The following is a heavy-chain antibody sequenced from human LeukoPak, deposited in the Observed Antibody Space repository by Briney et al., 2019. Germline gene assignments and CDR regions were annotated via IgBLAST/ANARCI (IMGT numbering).Heavy chain of an antibody. CDR1: GYTFTGYS. D-gene: IGHD1-26*01. CDR3: ARGPRRSRELLPRY. J-gene: IGHJ4*02. Sequence: ASVKVSCKASGYTFTGYSMHWVRQAPGQGLEWMGWINPNSGGTNYAQKFQGRVTMTRDTSISTAYMELSRLRSDDTAVYYCARGPRRSRELLPRYWGQGTLVTVSS. V-gene: IGHV1-2*02. CDR2: INPNSGGT.